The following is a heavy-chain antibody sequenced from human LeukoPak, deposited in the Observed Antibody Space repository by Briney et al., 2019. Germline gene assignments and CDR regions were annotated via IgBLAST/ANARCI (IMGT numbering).Heavy chain of an antibody. CDR1: GYTFTSYY. D-gene: IGHD7-27*01. Sequence: VASVKVSCKASGYTFTSYYMHWVRQAPGQGLEWMGIINPSGGSTSYAQKFQGRVTMTRDMSTGTVYMELSSLRSEDTAVYYCASTLGTRGAFDYWGQGTLVTVSS. J-gene: IGHJ4*02. CDR3: ASTLGTRGAFDY. CDR2: INPSGGST. V-gene: IGHV1-46*01.